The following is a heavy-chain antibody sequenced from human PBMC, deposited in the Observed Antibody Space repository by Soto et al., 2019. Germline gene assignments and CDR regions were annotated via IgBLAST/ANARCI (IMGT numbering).Heavy chain of an antibody. J-gene: IGHJ4*02. V-gene: IGHV3-30-3*01. CDR1: GFTFSNYA. CDR2: LSYDGGDK. D-gene: IGHD6-13*01. Sequence: GGSLRLSCAASGFTFSNYAMHWVRQAPGRGLEWVAVLSYDGGDKYFADSVKGRFSISRDNSKNTLYLQMNSLRAEDTAVYYCARDRDLAAAAYYFDYWGQGALVTVSS. CDR3: ARDRDLAAAAYYFDY.